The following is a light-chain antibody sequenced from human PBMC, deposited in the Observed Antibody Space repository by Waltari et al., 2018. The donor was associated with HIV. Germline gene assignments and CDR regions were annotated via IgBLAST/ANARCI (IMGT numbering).Light chain of an antibody. J-gene: IGLJ2*01. CDR1: KLGDQY. V-gene: IGLV3-1*01. CDR2: QER. Sequence: SYDLTQPPSVSVSPGQTASITCSGDKLGDQYAPWYQQKAGQSPVLVIFQERQRPSGTPDRCAGSNAGNTATLTISGTQAMDGADYYCQAWDRKTAHVLFGGGTKVTVL. CDR3: QAWDRKTAHVL.